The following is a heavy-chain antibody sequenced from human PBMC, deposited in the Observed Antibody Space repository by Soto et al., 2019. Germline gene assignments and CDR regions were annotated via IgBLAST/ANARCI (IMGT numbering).Heavy chain of an antibody. D-gene: IGHD2-15*01. J-gene: IGHJ1*01. V-gene: IGHV3-53*04. CDR1: GFTVSSNY. CDR3: AGGGYCSGGSCYSKYFQH. Sequence: EVQLVESGGGLVQPGGSLRLSCAASGFTVSSNYMGGVRQAPGKGLAWLSVIYSGGSTYYADSVKGRFTISRHNSKNTLYLQMNSLRAEDTAVYYCAGGGYCSGGSCYSKYFQHWGQGTLVTVSS. CDR2: IYSGGST.